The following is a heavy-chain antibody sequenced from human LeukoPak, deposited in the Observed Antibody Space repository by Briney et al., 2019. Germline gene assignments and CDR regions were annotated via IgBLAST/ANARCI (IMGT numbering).Heavy chain of an antibody. Sequence: SETLSLTCTVSGGSISSGGYYWSWIRQHPGKGLEWIGYIYYSGSTNYNPSLKSRVAISVDTSKTQFSLKLSSVTAADTAVYYCARSIAVAGIVSDYYYYAMDVWGQGTTVTVSS. CDR3: ARSIAVAGIVSDYYYYAMDV. V-gene: IGHV4-61*08. J-gene: IGHJ6*02. D-gene: IGHD6-19*01. CDR2: IYYSGST. CDR1: GGSISSGGYY.